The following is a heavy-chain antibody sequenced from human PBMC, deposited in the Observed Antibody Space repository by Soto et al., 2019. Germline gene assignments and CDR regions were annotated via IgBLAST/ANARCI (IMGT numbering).Heavy chain of an antibody. CDR1: GYIFTSYA. D-gene: IGHD3-10*01. Sequence: ASVKVSCKASGYIFTSYAIHWVRQAPGQRLEWMGWINGGNGNTKYSLKFQDRVTFTRDTSATAYMELSSLNSEDTAVYFCARGRRDGSGRTLDYWGQGSLVTDSS. J-gene: IGHJ4*02. CDR3: ARGRRDGSGRTLDY. CDR2: INGGNGNT. V-gene: IGHV1-3*01.